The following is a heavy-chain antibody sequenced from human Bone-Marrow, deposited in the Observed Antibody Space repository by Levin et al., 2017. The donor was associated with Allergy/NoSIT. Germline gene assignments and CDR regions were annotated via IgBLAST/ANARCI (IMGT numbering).Heavy chain of an antibody. CDR2: ISNRGERT. D-gene: IGHD3-10*01. CDR3: AKDGPGSDWHFDY. Sequence: GGSLRLSCVASGFTFSDYTINWVRQAPGKGLEWVSAISNRGERTYYADSVKGRFTISRDNSKNTLYLQMSSLSAEDTAVYYCAKDGPGSDWHFDYWGQGTLVTVSS. V-gene: IGHV3-23*01. CDR1: GFTFSDYT. J-gene: IGHJ4*02.